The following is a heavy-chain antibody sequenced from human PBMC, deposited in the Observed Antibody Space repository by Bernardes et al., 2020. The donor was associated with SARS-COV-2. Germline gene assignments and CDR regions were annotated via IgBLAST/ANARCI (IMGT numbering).Heavy chain of an antibody. J-gene: IGHJ6*02. Sequence: GGSLRLSCAASGFIFNDYYMSWIRQAPGTGLEWVAYISGSGKSKYYSDSVKGRFTISWDNAKNSVILEMNSLRADDTAVYYCAGPSSSDYYYGMNLWGQGTAVTVSS. CDR2: ISGSGKSK. V-gene: IGHV3-11*01. D-gene: IGHD3-10*01. CDR1: GFIFNDYY. CDR3: AGPSSSDYYYGMNL.